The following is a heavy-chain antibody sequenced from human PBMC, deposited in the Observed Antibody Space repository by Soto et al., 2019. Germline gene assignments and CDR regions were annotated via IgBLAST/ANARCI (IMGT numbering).Heavy chain of an antibody. J-gene: IGHJ6*03. D-gene: IGHD1-1*01. V-gene: IGHV4-59*01. Sequence: SETLSLTCTVSGGSISSYYWSWIRQPPGKGLEWIWYIYYSGSTNYNPSLKSRVTISVDTSKNQFSLKLSSVTAADTAVYYCARGIKTGTNYYYYMDVWGKGTTVTVSS. CDR3: ARGIKTGTNYYYYMDV. CDR2: IYYSGST. CDR1: GGSISSYY.